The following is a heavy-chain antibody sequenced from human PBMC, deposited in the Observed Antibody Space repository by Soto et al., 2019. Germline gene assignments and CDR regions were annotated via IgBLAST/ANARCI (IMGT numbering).Heavy chain of an antibody. D-gene: IGHD4-17*01. J-gene: IGHJ4*02. CDR2: INHSGST. CDR1: GGSFSGYY. CDR3: ARGFQMTTVTTVTATLFDY. V-gene: IGHV4-34*01. Sequence: SETLSLTCAVYGGSFSGYYWSWIRQPPGKGLEWIGEINHSGSTNYNPSLKSRVTISVDTSKNQFSLKLSSVTAADTAVYYCARGFQMTTVTTVTATLFDYWGQGTLVTVSS.